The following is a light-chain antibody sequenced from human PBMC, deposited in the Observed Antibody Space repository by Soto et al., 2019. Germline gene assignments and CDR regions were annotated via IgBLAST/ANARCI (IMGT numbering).Light chain of an antibody. CDR1: QGISTW. CDR2: GAS. V-gene: IGKV1D-12*01. Sequence: DIQMTQSPSSVSASVGDRVTITCRASQGISTWLAWYQQKPGKAPKLLIYGASSLQSGVPSRFSGSGSGTDFTLTISNLQPEDFAVYYCQQRSNWPPMYTFGQGTKLEIK. J-gene: IGKJ2*01. CDR3: QQRSNWPPMYT.